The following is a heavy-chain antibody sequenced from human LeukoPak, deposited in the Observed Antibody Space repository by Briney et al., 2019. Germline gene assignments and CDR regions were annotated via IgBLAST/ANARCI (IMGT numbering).Heavy chain of an antibody. CDR3: ARSTYYDFWSGLVYYMDV. CDR1: GYSISRGYY. Sequence: SETLSLTCTVSGYSISRGYYWGWIRQPPGKGLEWIGSIYHSGSTDYTPSLKSRVTISVDTSKNQFSLKLSSVTAAETAVYYCARSTYYDFWSGLVYYMDVWGNGTTVTVSS. CDR2: IYHSGST. J-gene: IGHJ6*03. D-gene: IGHD3-3*01. V-gene: IGHV4-38-2*02.